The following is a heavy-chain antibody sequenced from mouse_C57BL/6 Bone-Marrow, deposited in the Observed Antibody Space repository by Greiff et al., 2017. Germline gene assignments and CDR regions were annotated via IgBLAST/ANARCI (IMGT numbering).Heavy chain of an antibody. CDR1: GFNIKDYY. D-gene: IGHD1-1*01. Sequence: EVKLVESGAELVKPGASVKLSCTASGFNIKDYYIHWVKQRTEQGLEWIGRIDPEDGETKYAPKFQDKATITADTSSNTAYLQRSSLTSEDTAVYYCTRSLMYYGTNHWGQGTTLTVSS. CDR3: TRSLMYYGTNH. V-gene: IGHV14-2*01. CDR2: IDPEDGET. J-gene: IGHJ2*01.